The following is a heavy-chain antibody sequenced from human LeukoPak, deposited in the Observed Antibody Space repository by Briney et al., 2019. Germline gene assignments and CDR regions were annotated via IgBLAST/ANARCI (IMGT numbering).Heavy chain of an antibody. J-gene: IGHJ4*02. CDR2: INPNSGGT. CDR3: ARATAMVFFDY. CDR1: GYTFSNYG. D-gene: IGHD5-18*01. Sequence: ASVKVSCKASGYTFSNYGITWVRQAPGQGLEWMGRINPNSGGTNYAQKFQGRVTMTRDTSISTAYMELSRLRSDDTAVYYCARATAMVFFDYWGQGTLVTVSS. V-gene: IGHV1-2*06.